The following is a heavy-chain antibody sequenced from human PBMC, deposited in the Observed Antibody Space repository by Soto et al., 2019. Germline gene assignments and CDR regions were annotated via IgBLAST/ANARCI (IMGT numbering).Heavy chain of an antibody. V-gene: IGHV1-46*01. J-gene: IGHJ4*02. CDR2: VSPSDGAT. CDR3: ARASSGYYPGNYFDY. D-gene: IGHD5-18*01. CDR1: GYTFTNYY. Sequence: QVQVVQSGAEVKKPGASVKVSCKASGYTFTNYYIHWVRQAPGQGLEWMGIVSPSDGATSYAQKFQDRVTMTRDTSTSTVYMDLINLRSEDTAVYYCARASSGYYPGNYFDYWGQGTLVTVSS.